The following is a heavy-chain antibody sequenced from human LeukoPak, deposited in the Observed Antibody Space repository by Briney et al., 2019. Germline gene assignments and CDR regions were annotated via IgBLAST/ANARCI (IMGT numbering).Heavy chain of an antibody. J-gene: IGHJ6*02. CDR1: GYTFTSYA. CDR3: ARDPHSGYPVYYYYGMDV. D-gene: IGHD3-22*01. CDR2: INAGNGNT. V-gene: IGHV1-3*01. Sequence: GASVKVSCKASGYTFTSYAMHWVRQAPGQRLEWMGWINAGNGNTKYSQKFQGRVTITRDTSASTAYMELSSLRSEDTAVYYCARDPHSGYPVYYYYGMDVWGQGTTVTVSS.